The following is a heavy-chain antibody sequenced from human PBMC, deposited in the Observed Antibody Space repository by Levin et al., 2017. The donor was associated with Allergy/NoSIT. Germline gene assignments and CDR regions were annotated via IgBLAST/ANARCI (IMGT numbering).Heavy chain of an antibody. V-gene: IGHV3-30-3*02. CDR2: ISNDGSSE. J-gene: IGHJ4*02. D-gene: IGHD4-17*01. Sequence: KGLEWVAVISNDGSSESYADSVKGRFTISRDNFKNTLYLQMSSLRTEDTAVYYCAKTRSIYGDYGGIDYWGQGTLVTVSS. CDR3: AKTRSIYGDYGGIDY.